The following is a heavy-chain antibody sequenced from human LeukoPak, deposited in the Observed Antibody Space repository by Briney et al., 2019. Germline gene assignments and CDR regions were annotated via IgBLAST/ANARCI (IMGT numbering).Heavy chain of an antibody. CDR2: INPNSGGT. J-gene: IGHJ3*02. CDR1: GYTFTGYY. D-gene: IGHD3-9*01. Sequence: ASVKVSCKASGYTFTGYYMHWVRQAPGQGLEWMGWINPNSGGTNYAQKLQGRVTMTTDTSTSTAYMELRSLRSDDTAVYYCARDKHYDILTGYYNNAFDIWGQGTMVTVSS. V-gene: IGHV1-2*02. CDR3: ARDKHYDILTGYYNNAFDI.